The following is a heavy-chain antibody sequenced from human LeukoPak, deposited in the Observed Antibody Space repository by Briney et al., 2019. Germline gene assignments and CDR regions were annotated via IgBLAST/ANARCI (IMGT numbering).Heavy chain of an antibody. V-gene: IGHV4-61*02. CDR1: GGSISSGSYY. J-gene: IGHJ4*02. CDR3: AREEGRNFGY. CDR2: IYTSGST. Sequence: QPSQTLSLTCTVSGGSISSGSYYWGWIRQPAGKGLEWIGRIYTSGSTNYNPSLKSRVTISVDTSKNQFSLKLNSVTAADTAVYYCAREEGRNFGYWGQGTLITVSS.